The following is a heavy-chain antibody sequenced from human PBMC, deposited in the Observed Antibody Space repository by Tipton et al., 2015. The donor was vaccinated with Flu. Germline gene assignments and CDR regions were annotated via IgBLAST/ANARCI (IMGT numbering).Heavy chain of an antibody. CDR3: ARSERTYYYASGTYYPGWYCDL. V-gene: IGHV4-61*02. CDR1: GGSISRGSYY. CDR2: IYTNENT. Sequence: TLSLTCTVSGGSISRGSYYWNWIRQPAGKGLEWIGRIYTNENTNYKPSLKSRVTISIDTSKNQFSLRLTSVTAADTAVYYCARSERTYYYASGTYYPGWYCDLWGRGTLVTVSS. D-gene: IGHD3-10*01. J-gene: IGHJ2*01.